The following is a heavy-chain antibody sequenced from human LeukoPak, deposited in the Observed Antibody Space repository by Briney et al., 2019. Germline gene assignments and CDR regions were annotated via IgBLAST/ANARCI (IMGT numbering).Heavy chain of an antibody. CDR3: ARAYSGNYYSFYFDY. D-gene: IGHD1-26*01. J-gene: IGHJ4*02. Sequence: SGGSLRLSCAASGFIFSTYWMSWVRQAPGKGLEWVANIKQDGSEKYYVDSVKGRFTISRDNAKNSLYLQMNSLRAEDTAVYYCARAYSGNYYSFYFDYWGQGTLVTVSS. V-gene: IGHV3-7*03. CDR1: GFIFSTYW. CDR2: IKQDGSEK.